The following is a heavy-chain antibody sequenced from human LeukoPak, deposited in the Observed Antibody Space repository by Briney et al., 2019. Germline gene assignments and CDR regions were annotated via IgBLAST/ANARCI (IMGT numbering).Heavy chain of an antibody. CDR1: GFTLRGYY. J-gene: IGHJ4*02. D-gene: IGHD5-24*01. CDR2: ISNSGRTI. CDR3: ARIEMSVSNGEFDS. Sequence: GGSLRLSCVASGFTLRGYYITWIRQAPGKGLECVSYISNSGRTIYYADSVKGRFIISRDNAKNTLFLQMNSLRVEDTAFYYCARIEMSVSNGEFDSWGQGTLVTVSS. V-gene: IGHV3-11*04.